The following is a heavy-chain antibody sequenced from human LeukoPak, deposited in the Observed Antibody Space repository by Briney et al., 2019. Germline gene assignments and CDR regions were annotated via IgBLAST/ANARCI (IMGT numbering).Heavy chain of an antibody. CDR3: AKPSWYLDY. CDR1: GGSISSYY. V-gene: IGHV4-34*01. J-gene: IGHJ4*02. CDR2: INHSGST. D-gene: IGHD2-2*01. Sequence: SETLSLTCTVSGGSISSYYWSWIRQPPGKGLEWIGEINHSGSTNYNPSLKSRVTISVDTSKNQFSLKLSSVTAADTAVYYCAKPSWYLDYWGQGTLVTVSS.